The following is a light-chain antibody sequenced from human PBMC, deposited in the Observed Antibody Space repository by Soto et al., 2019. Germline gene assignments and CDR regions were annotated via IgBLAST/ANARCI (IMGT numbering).Light chain of an antibody. Sequence: RASQSVSSSYLAWYQQKPGQAPRLLIYGASSRATGIPDSFSDKGTGTDFTLPSRRLGCAAFPVYYCPRYAAAGTYRLGTKVDIK. CDR2: GAS. CDR3: PRYAAAGT. V-gene: IGKV3-20*01. J-gene: IGKJ1*01. CDR1: QSVSSSY.